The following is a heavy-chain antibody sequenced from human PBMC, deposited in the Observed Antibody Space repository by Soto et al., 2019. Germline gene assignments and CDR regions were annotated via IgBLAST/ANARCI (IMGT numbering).Heavy chain of an antibody. CDR3: ASSLVVVAATVYYYYGMDV. CDR2: IYYSGST. V-gene: IGHV4-30-4*01. J-gene: IGHJ6*02. D-gene: IGHD2-15*01. Sequence: QVQLQESGPGLVKPSQTLSLTCTVSGGSISSGDYYWSWIRQPPGKGLEWIGYIYYSGSTYYNPSLKSGVTRSVDTSKNQFSLKLSSVTAADTAVYYCASSLVVVAATVYYYYGMDVWGQGTTVTVSS. CDR1: GGSISSGDYY.